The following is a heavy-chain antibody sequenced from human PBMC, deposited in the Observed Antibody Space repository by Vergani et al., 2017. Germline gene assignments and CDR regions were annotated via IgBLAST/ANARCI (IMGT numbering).Heavy chain of an antibody. J-gene: IGHJ6*02. Sequence: VQLVESGGGLVQPGGSLRLSCAASGFTFSSYGMHWVRQAPGKGLEWVAVISYDGSNKYYADSVKGRFTISRDNSKTTLYLQMNRLRAEDTAVYYCANGGLAARPGNYYYYYGMDGWSQGTTVTVSS. D-gene: IGHD6-6*01. CDR3: ANGGLAARPGNYYYYYGMDG. CDR2: ISYDGSNK. CDR1: GFTFSSYG. V-gene: IGHV3-30*18.